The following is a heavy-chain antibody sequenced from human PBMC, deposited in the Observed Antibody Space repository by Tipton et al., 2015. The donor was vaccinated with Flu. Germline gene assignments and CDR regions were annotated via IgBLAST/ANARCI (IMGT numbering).Heavy chain of an antibody. CDR2: IYYSGST. CDR1: GGSISGYY. CDR3: ARGGTVRNGMDV. D-gene: IGHD4-11*01. J-gene: IGHJ6*02. V-gene: IGHV4-59*01. Sequence: TLSLTCTVSGGSISGYYWTWIRQPPGKGLEWIGYIYYSGSTNYSPSLKSRVTISVDTSKNQFSLNLSSVTAADTAVYYCARGGTVRNGMDVWGQGTTVTVSS.